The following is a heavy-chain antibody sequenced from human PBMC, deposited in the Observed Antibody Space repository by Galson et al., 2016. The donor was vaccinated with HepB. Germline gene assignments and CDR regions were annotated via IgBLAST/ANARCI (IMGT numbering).Heavy chain of an antibody. J-gene: IGHJ4*02. CDR2: MFYISST. CDR3: ARDGDNARDGYPPFDY. V-gene: IGHV4-59*01. D-gene: IGHD5-24*01. Sequence: LAWVGYMFYISSTNMNRFLRARVTMSVDMSKNQFYLKLSYVTAANTASYYCARDGDNARDGYPPFDYWGQGTLVTVSS.